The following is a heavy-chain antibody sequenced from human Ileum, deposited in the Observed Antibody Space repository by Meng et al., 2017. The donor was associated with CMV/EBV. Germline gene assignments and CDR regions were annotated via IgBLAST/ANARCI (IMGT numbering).Heavy chain of an antibody. CDR1: GFTFSSYS. J-gene: IGHJ6*02. D-gene: IGHD3-3*01. Sequence: GESLKISCAASGFTFSSYSMNWVRQAPGKGLEWVSSISSSSSYIYYADSVKGRFTISRDNAKNSLYLQMNSLRAEDTAVYYCARDRGNDFWSGYSMYDYYYGMDVWGQGTTVTVSS. CDR3: ARDRGNDFWSGYSMYDYYYGMDV. V-gene: IGHV3-21*01. CDR2: ISSSSSYI.